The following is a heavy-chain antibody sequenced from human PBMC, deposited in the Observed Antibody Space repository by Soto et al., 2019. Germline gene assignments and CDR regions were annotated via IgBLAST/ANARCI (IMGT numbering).Heavy chain of an antibody. CDR1: GYTFTSYA. CDR3: ARQLDS. V-gene: IGHV1-3*04. D-gene: IGHD6-13*01. J-gene: IGHJ4*02. CDR2: INTGIGNT. Sequence: QVQLVQSGAEVKKPGASVKVSCKASGYTFTSYAMHWVRQAPGQRLEWMGWINTGIGNTKYSQKFQGRVTITRDTSASTAYMEPSSLRSEDTAVYYCARQLDSWGQGTLVTVSS.